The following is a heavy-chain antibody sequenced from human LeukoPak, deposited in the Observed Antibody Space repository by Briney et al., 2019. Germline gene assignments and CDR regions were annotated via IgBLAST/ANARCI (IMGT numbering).Heavy chain of an antibody. J-gene: IGHJ4*02. Sequence: SATLSLTCVVSGYSISSTYYWGWIRQPPGKGLEWIGSIYHSGSTYYNSSLKSRVTISIDTSKNQFSLKLTSVTAADTAVYYCARPFCLRQRCYFDFWGQGTLVTVSS. CDR1: GYSISSTYY. CDR2: IYHSGST. V-gene: IGHV4-38-2*01. D-gene: IGHD3-16*01. CDR3: ARPFCLRQRCYFDF.